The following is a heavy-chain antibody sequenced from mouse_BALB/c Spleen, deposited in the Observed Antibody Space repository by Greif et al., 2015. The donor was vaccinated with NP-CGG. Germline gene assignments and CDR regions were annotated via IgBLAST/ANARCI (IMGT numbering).Heavy chain of an antibody. J-gene: IGHJ2*01. CDR3: AREGLYYYGSSYFDY. V-gene: IGHV5-6-5*01. Sequence: DVKLVESGGGLVKPGGSLKLSCAASGFTFSSYAMSWVRQTPEKRLEWVASISSGGSTYYPDSVKGRFTISRDNARNILYLQMSSLRSEDTAMYYCAREGLYYYGSSYFDYWGQGTTLTVSS. D-gene: IGHD1-1*01. CDR2: ISSGGST. CDR1: GFTFSSYA.